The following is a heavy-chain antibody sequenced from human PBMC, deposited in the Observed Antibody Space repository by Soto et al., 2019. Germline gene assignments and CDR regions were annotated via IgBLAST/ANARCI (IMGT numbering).Heavy chain of an antibody. CDR3: LRYGSGECNRGSCYSPFDY. V-gene: IGHV4-30-4*01. CDR1: GRSISSVNYY. D-gene: IGHD2-15*01. CDR2: IYYSGST. J-gene: IGHJ4*02. Sequence: SETLSLTCTVSGRSISSVNYYWSWIRQPPGKGLEWIGYIYYSGSTYYNPSLRSRVTISVDTSKNQFSLMLSSVTAADTAVYYCLRYGSGECNRGSCYSPFDYWGQGTLVTVSS.